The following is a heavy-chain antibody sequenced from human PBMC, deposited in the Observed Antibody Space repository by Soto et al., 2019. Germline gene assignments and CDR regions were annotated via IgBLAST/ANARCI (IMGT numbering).Heavy chain of an antibody. CDR3: ARGRFLEWLERWFDP. V-gene: IGHV4-61*01. CDR1: GGSVSSGSYY. CDR2: IYYSGST. J-gene: IGHJ5*02. D-gene: IGHD3-3*01. Sequence: SETLSLTCTVSGGSVSSGSYYWSWIRQPPGKGLEWIGYIYYSGSTNYNPSLKSRVTISVDTSKNQFSLKLSSVTAADTAVYYCARGRFLEWLERWFDPWGQGTLVTVSS.